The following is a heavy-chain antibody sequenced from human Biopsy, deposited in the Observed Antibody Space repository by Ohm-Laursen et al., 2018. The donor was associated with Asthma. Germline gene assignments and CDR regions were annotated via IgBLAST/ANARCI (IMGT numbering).Heavy chain of an antibody. D-gene: IGHD1-7*01. CDR3: AKDGRGGTPDNWFDP. V-gene: IGHV3-23*01. CDR1: RFTYE. CDR2: ISGSGDNT. Sequence: SLRLSCAASRFTYEMHWVRQAPGKGLEWVSAISGSGDNTYYADSVKGRLTISRDNSKNTLYLQMNSLRAEDTAVYYCAKDGRGGTPDNWFDPWGQGTLVTVSS. J-gene: IGHJ5*02.